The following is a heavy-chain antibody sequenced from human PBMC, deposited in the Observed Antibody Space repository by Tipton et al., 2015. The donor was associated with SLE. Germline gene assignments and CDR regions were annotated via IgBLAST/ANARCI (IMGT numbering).Heavy chain of an antibody. V-gene: IGHV1-2*06. J-gene: IGHJ3*01. Sequence: QLVQSGAEVKKPGASVKVSCKASEYTFTEYFLHWVRQAPGQGLEWMGRINPNSGDTNFAQKFQGRVTMTRDTSIGTAYMELSGLKSDDTALYYCARDSRRFTLDFGGQGTMITVSS. CDR2: INPNSGDT. D-gene: IGHD3-3*01. CDR3: ARDSRRFTLDF. CDR1: EYTFTEYF.